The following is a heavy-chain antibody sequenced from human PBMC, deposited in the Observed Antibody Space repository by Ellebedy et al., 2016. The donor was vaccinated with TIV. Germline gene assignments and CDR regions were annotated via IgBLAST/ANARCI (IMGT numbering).Heavy chain of an antibody. CDR3: TKGGSENVWASYLDY. D-gene: IGHD3-16*02. V-gene: IGHV3-23*01. Sequence: PGGSLRLSCAASGFRFSSYAMNWVRQAPGKGLEWVSAIRGTVMSTFYADSVKGRFTISKDNSKNTVYLQMNSLRAEDTAVYYCTKGGSENVWASYLDYWGLGILVTVSS. CDR1: GFRFSSYA. J-gene: IGHJ4*02. CDR2: IRGTVMST.